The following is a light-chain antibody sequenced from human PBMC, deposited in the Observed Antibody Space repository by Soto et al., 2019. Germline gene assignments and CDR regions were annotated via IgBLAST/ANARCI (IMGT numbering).Light chain of an antibody. Sequence: QSVLTQPPSVSGAPGQRVTISCTGSSSNIGTPYDVHWYQQLPGTAPKLLISGNTDRPSGVPDRFSGSKSGTSASLAIAGLQAEDEADYYCQSYDTSLSVGVFGGGTKVTVL. V-gene: IGLV1-40*01. J-gene: IGLJ3*02. CDR3: QSYDTSLSVGV. CDR1: SSNIGTPYD. CDR2: GNT.